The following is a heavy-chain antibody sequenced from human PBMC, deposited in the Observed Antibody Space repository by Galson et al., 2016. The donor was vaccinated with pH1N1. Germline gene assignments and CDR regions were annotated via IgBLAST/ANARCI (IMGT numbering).Heavy chain of an antibody. Sequence: QSGAEVKKPGESLKISCSGAGYRFSTYWIGWVRQMPGQGLEWMAIIYPNTSDTKYNPSFEGQVTISADRSIRTAYLQWSSLKASDTAMYYCARQEFSDYWGQGTLVIVSS. CDR3: ARQEFSDY. D-gene: IGHD2/OR15-2a*01. V-gene: IGHV5-51*01. CDR1: GYRFSTYW. CDR2: IYPNTSDT. J-gene: IGHJ4*02.